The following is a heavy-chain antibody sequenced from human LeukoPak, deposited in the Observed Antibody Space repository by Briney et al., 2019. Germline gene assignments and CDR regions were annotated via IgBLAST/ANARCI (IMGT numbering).Heavy chain of an antibody. Sequence: GGSLRLSCAASGFTFSSYGMHWVRQAPGKGLEWVAVISYDGSNKYYADSVKGRFTISRDNSKNTLYLQMNSLRAEDTAVYYCAKDRYYYSITYYFDYWGQGTLVTVSS. D-gene: IGHD3-22*01. CDR3: AKDRYYYSITYYFDY. V-gene: IGHV3-30*18. CDR2: ISYDGSNK. J-gene: IGHJ4*02. CDR1: GFTFSSYG.